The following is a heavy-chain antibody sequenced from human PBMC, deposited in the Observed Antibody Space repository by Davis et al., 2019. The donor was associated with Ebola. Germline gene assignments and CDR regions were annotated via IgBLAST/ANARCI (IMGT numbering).Heavy chain of an antibody. Sequence: ASVKVSCKASGYTFIGHYLHWVRQAPGQGLEWMGWINPNSGDTKFLQKFQGRVTVTRDTSISTVYMELSRLMSDDTAVYYCARGSGFWNGYFMAYFDFWGQGALVTVSS. J-gene: IGHJ4*02. V-gene: IGHV1-2*02. CDR1: GYTFIGHY. D-gene: IGHD3-3*01. CDR2: INPNSGDT. CDR3: ARGSGFWNGYFMAYFDF.